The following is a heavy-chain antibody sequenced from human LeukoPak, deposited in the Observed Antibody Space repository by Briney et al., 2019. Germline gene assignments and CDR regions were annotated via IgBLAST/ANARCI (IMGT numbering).Heavy chain of an antibody. CDR2: IIPIFGTA. J-gene: IGHJ4*02. V-gene: IGHV1-69*01. CDR3: ARDRYYDSSGYYPYFDY. Sequence: SVKVSCKASGGTFSSYAISWVRQAPGQGLEWMGGIIPIFGTANYAQKSQGRVTITADESTSTAYMELSSLRSEDTAVYYCARDRYYDSSGYYPYFDYWGQGTLVTVSS. D-gene: IGHD3-22*01. CDR1: GGTFSSYA.